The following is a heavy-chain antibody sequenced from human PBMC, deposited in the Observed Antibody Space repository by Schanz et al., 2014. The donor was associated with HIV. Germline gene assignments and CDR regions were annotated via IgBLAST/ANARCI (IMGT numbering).Heavy chain of an antibody. V-gene: IGHV3-23*01. CDR2: ISESGVST. Sequence: EVQLLESGGGLEQPGGSLRLSCAASGFNFNNYAMTWVRQAPGKGLEWVSSISESGVSTFYAGSVKGRFAISRDKSKNTLYLQMTTLRTEDTAVYYCAKPEYDSRGNSQSHFDSWGQGTLVTVSS. J-gene: IGHJ4*02. D-gene: IGHD3-22*01. CDR3: AKPEYDSRGNSQSHFDS. CDR1: GFNFNNYA.